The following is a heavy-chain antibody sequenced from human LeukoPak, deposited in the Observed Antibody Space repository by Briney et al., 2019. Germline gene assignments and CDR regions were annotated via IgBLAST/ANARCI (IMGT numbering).Heavy chain of an antibody. Sequence: SGTLSLTCTVSGGSISNYYWSWIRQPPGKGLEWIGEINHSGSTNYNPSLKSRVTISVDTSKNQFSLKLSSVTAADTAVYYCARGRGLCSGGSCYSSYYYYGMDVWGQGTTVTVSS. J-gene: IGHJ6*02. CDR1: GGSISNYY. V-gene: IGHV4-34*01. CDR2: INHSGST. CDR3: ARGRGLCSGGSCYSSYYYYGMDV. D-gene: IGHD2-15*01.